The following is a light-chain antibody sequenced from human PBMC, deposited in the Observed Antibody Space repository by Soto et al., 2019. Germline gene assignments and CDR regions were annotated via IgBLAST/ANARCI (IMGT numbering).Light chain of an antibody. CDR1: SSDVGGYDY. J-gene: IGLJ2*01. CDR2: DVS. Sequence: QSVLTQPASVSGSPGQSITISCTGTSSDVGGYDYVSWYQQHPGKAPKLMIYDVSNRPSGVSNRFSGSKSGNTASLTISGLQAEDEADYYCSSSTSSNTLVVFGGGTQLTVL. V-gene: IGLV2-14*03. CDR3: SSSTSSNTLVV.